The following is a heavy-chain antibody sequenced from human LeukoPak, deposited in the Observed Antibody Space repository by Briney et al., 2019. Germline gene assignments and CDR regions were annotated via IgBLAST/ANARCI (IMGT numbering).Heavy chain of an antibody. J-gene: IGHJ3*02. D-gene: IGHD3-10*01. CDR2: IKQDGSEK. CDR1: GFTFSNYS. Sequence: GGSLRLSCAASGFTFSNYSTSWVRQAPGKGLEWVANIKQDGSEKYYVDSVKGRFTVSRDNAKNSLYLQMNSLRAEDTAVFYCARGGMVRRVMGAFDIWGQGTLVTVSS. V-gene: IGHV3-7*01. CDR3: ARGGMVRRVMGAFDI.